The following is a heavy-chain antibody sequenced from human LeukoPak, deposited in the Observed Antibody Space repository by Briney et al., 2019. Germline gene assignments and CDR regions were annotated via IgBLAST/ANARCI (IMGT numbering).Heavy chain of an antibody. D-gene: IGHD3-10*01. J-gene: IGHJ5*02. CDR1: GGSIGSYY. CDR2: INHSGST. CDR3: ARDSGTTGEVKFDP. V-gene: IGHV4-34*01. Sequence: SETLSLTCTVSGGSIGSYYWSWIRQPPGKGLEWIGEINHSGSTNYNPSLKSRVTISVDASKNQFSLKLSSVTAADTAVYYCARDSGTTGEVKFDPWGQGTLVTVSS.